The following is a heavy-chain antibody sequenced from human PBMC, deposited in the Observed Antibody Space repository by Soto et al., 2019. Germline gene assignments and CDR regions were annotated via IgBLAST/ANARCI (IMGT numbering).Heavy chain of an antibody. J-gene: IGHJ3*02. D-gene: IGHD5-18*01. CDR1: GYSFTNFW. Sequence: EVQLVQSGAEVKKPGESLRISCKGSGYSFTNFWNNWVRQMPGKGLEWMGRIDPTDSDTNYSPSFQGHVTISADKSISTAYLQWSSLKASDTAIYYCARWIQLWPTDALDIWGQGTTVTVSS. CDR3: ARWIQLWPTDALDI. CDR2: IDPTDSDT. V-gene: IGHV5-10-1*01.